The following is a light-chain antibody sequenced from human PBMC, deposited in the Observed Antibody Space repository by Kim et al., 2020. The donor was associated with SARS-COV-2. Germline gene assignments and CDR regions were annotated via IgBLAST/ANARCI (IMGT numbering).Light chain of an antibody. V-gene: IGKV1-5*01. CDR2: DAF. CDR3: QQYDNYSWT. J-gene: IGKJ1*01. Sequence: ASVGDRVIITCRASQSVSGWLAWYEQKPGRAPKVLIYDAFTLESGVPSRFSGSGSGTEFTLTIRSLQPDDFATYFCQQYDNYSWTFGQGTKVDIK. CDR1: QSVSGW.